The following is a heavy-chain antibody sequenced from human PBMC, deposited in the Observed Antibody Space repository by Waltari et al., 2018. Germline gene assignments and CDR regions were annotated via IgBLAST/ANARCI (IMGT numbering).Heavy chain of an antibody. J-gene: IGHJ6*02. Sequence: EVQLVESGGGLVQPGGSLRLSCAASGFTFNRFNMIWVRQAPGKGLELVSHISSVSTVIVYADSVKGRFTTSRDNAKKSLYLQMRDLRVEDTAVYFCAKENVPGADRGIFDPLYYGMDVWGQGTTVAVS. CDR3: AKENVPGADRGIFDPLYYGMDV. CDR2: ISSVSTVI. V-gene: IGHV3-48*01. D-gene: IGHD3-10*01. CDR1: GFTFNRFN.